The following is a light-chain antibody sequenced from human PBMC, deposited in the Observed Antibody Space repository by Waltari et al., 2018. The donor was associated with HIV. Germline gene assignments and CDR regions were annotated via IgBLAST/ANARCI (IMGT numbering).Light chain of an antibody. Sequence: QSALTQPAYVSGSPGQSITISCPGTNSDLGAYNYVSWYQQHPGKAPKLLIYEVSNRPSGVSNRFSGSKSGTTASLTISGLQAEDEADYYCSSYTGTSTLYVFGPGTKVTVL. CDR3: SSYTGTSTLYV. CDR1: NSDLGAYNY. CDR2: EVS. V-gene: IGLV2-14*01. J-gene: IGLJ1*01.